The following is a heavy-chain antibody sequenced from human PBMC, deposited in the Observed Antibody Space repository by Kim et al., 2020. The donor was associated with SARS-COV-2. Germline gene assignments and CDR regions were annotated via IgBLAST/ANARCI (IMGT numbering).Heavy chain of an antibody. Sequence: SETLSLTCAVYGGSFSGYYWSWIRQPPGKGLEWIGEINHSGSTNYNPSLKSRVTISVDTSKNQFSLKLSSVTAADTAVYYCARGRRGGSPAPFDYWGQG. J-gene: IGHJ4*02. D-gene: IGHD2-15*01. CDR3: ARGRRGGSPAPFDY. CDR2: INHSGST. V-gene: IGHV4-34*01. CDR1: GGSFSGYY.